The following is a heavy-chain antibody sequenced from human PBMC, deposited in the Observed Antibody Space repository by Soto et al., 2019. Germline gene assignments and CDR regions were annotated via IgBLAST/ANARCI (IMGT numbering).Heavy chain of an antibody. CDR2: ISYDGSNK. J-gene: IGHJ4*02. Sequence: QVQLVESGGGVVQPGRSLRLSCAASGFTFSTYAMHWVRQAPGKGLEWVAVISYDGSNKDYADSVKGRFTISRDNSKNTLYVQMNSLRAEDTAVYYCARDPRYYDILTGYYIAYYFDYWGQGTLVTVSS. CDR1: GFTFSTYA. CDR3: ARDPRYYDILTGYYIAYYFDY. V-gene: IGHV3-30-3*01. D-gene: IGHD3-9*01.